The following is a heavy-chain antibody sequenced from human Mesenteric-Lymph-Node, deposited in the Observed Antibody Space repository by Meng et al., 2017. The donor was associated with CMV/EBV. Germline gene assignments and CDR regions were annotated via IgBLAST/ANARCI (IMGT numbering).Heavy chain of an antibody. Sequence: LRLSCNVSGRLISNGGYYWTWVRQLPGKGLEWIGYIYYTGKTQYNPALTSRVTISVDTSKNQFSLKLSSVTAADTAVYYCARLIPYYYDSSGYSPEGYFDYWGQGTLVTVSS. V-gene: IGHV4-30-4*08. CDR2: IYYTGKT. D-gene: IGHD3-22*01. CDR1: GRLISNGGYY. J-gene: IGHJ4*02. CDR3: ARLIPYYYDSSGYSPEGYFDY.